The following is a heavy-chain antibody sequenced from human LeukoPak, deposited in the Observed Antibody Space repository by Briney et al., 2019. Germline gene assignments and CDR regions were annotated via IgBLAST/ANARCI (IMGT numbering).Heavy chain of an antibody. Sequence: SETLSLTCTVSGYSISSGYYWGWIRQPPGKGLEWIGSIYHSGSTYYNPSLKSRVTISVDTSKNQFSLKLSSVTAADTAVYYCAREEQLVFHWFDPWGQGTLVTVSS. V-gene: IGHV4-38-2*02. CDR2: IYHSGST. CDR1: GYSISSGYY. J-gene: IGHJ5*02. D-gene: IGHD6-6*01. CDR3: AREEQLVFHWFDP.